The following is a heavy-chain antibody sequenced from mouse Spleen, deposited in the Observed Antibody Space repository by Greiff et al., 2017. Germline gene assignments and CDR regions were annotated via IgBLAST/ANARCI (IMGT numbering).Heavy chain of an antibody. D-gene: IGHD2-1*01. CDR2: IWSGGST. J-gene: IGHJ3*01. CDR3: ARSLYGNYYSWFAD. Sequence: VMLVESGPGLVQPSQSLSITCTVSGFSLTSYGVHWVRQSPGKGLEWLGVIWSGGSTDYNAAFISRLSISKDNSKSQVFFKMNSLQADDTAIYYCARSLYGNYYSWFADWGQGTLVTVSA. V-gene: IGHV2-2*01. CDR1: GFSLTSYG.